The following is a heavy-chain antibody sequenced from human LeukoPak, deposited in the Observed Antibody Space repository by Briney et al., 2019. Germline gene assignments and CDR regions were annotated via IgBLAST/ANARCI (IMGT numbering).Heavy chain of an antibody. D-gene: IGHD3-22*01. Sequence: GSSEKVSCQASGYRFNRYDLIGARQATGQGLKWVGWMNPYSGKPGYAQKSQGRDTMTRTTSLSTAYMELSSLRSEDTAVYYCARSMADSSGYYYWGQGTLVTVSS. CDR3: ARSMADSSGYYY. CDR1: GYRFNRYD. V-gene: IGHV1-8*01. CDR2: MNPYSGKP. J-gene: IGHJ4*02.